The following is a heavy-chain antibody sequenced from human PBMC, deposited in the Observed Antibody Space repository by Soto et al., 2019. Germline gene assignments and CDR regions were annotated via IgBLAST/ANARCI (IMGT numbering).Heavy chain of an antibody. D-gene: IGHD2-2*03. Sequence: ASVKVSCKASGYTFTTYGISWVRQAPGQGLEWMGWISAYNGDTKYAQKLQGRVTMTTDTSTSTAYMELRSLRSDDTAGYYCARDGYCSSISCYGGDYYYYYGMDVWGQRTTVTVSS. CDR2: ISAYNGDT. V-gene: IGHV1-18*04. J-gene: IGHJ6*02. CDR3: ARDGYCSSISCYGGDYYYYYGMDV. CDR1: GYTFTTYG.